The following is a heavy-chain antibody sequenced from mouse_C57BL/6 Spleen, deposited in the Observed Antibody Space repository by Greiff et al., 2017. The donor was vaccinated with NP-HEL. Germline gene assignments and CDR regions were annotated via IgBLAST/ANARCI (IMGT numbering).Heavy chain of an antibody. D-gene: IGHD1-1*01. CDR2: IDPSDSYT. V-gene: IGHV1-69*01. J-gene: IGHJ4*01. CDR3: ARGGTTVGSAFDY. CDR1: GYTFTSYW. Sequence: QVQLQQPGAELVMPGASVKLSCKASGYTFTSYWMHWVKQRPGQGLEWIGEIDPSDSYTNYNEKFKGKSTLTVDKSSSTAYLQLSNLTSEDSAVYYCARGGTTVGSAFDYWGQGTTVTVSS.